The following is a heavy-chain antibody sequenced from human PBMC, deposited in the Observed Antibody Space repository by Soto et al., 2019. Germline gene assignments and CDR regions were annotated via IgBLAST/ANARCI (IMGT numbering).Heavy chain of an antibody. D-gene: IGHD6-19*01. Sequence: GGSLRLSCAASGFTFDDYAMHWVRQAPGKGLEWVSGISWNSGSIGYADSVKGRFTISRDNAKNSLYLQMNSLRAEDTALYYCAKDRAPIAVAGTYFDYWGQGTLVTVSS. CDR1: GFTFDDYA. CDR2: ISWNSGSI. CDR3: AKDRAPIAVAGTYFDY. V-gene: IGHV3-9*01. J-gene: IGHJ4*02.